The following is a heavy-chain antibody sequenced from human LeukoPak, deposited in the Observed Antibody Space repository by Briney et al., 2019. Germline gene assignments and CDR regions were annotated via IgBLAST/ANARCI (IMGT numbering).Heavy chain of an antibody. V-gene: IGHV3-48*01. J-gene: IGHJ4*02. CDR1: GFTFSSYS. D-gene: IGHD6-13*01. CDR2: ISSSSSTI. CDR3: ARGSHSSSYGFDY. Sequence: GGSLRLSCAASGFTFSSYSMNWVRQAPGKGLEWVSYISSSSSTIYYADSVKGRFTISRDNAKNSLYLQMNSLRAEDTAVYYCARGSHSSSYGFDYWGQGALVTVSS.